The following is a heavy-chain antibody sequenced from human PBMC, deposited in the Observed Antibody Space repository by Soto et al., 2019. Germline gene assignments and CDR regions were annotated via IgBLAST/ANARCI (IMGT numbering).Heavy chain of an antibody. V-gene: IGHV3-23*01. J-gene: IGHJ3*02. CDR3: AKDSFSHNGIYDPFDI. Sequence: EVQLLESGGGLVQPGGSLRLSCAASGFIFSNYAMSWVRQGPGKGLEWVSVIGGEAVSTNCADSVKGRCTLSRDNSKNTVYLQLDSLRDDDTAVYYCAKDSFSHNGIYDPFDIWGQGTMVTVSS. CDR1: GFIFSNYA. D-gene: IGHD3-3*02. CDR2: IGGEAVST.